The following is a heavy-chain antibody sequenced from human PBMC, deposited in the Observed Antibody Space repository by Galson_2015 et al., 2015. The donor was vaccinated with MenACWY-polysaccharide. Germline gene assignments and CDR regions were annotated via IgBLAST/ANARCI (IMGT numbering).Heavy chain of an antibody. CDR2: LYSGGST. D-gene: IGHD5-12*01. CDR3: ARGVDSGYDFYYYYYMDV. J-gene: IGHJ6*03. V-gene: IGHV3-53*01. Sequence: SLRLSCAASGLTVSSNYMSWVRQAPGKGLEWVSVLYSGGSTYYADSVKGRFTISRDNSKNTLYLQMNSLRAEDTAVYYCARGVDSGYDFYYYYYMDVWGKGTTVTVSS. CDR1: GLTVSSNY.